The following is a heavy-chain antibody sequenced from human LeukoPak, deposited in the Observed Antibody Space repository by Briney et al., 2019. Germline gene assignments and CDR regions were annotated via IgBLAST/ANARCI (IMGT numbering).Heavy chain of an antibody. CDR1: EFTSSYYA. CDR3: ARAYCSSTSCPPDY. Sequence: PGGSLRLSCAASEFTSSYYAMHWVRQAPGKGLEYVSAISPNGGTTYYANSVKGRFTISRDNSKNTLWLQMGSLRAEDMAVYYCARAYCSSTSCPPDYWGQGTLVTVSS. D-gene: IGHD2-2*01. J-gene: IGHJ4*02. CDR2: ISPNGGTT. V-gene: IGHV3-64*01.